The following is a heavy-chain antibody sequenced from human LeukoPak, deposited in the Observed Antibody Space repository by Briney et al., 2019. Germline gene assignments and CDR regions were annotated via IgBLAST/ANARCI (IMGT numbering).Heavy chain of an antibody. Sequence: GGSLRLSCAASGFTFSSYAMGWVGQAPGKGLDWVSAISGSGGSTYYADSVKGRFTISRDNSKNTLYLQMNSLRAGDTAVYYCAKTQASVVSRPIDYWGQGTLVTVSS. D-gene: IGHD2-15*01. CDR1: GFTFSSYA. CDR2: ISGSGGST. J-gene: IGHJ4*02. CDR3: AKTQASVVSRPIDY. V-gene: IGHV3-23*01.